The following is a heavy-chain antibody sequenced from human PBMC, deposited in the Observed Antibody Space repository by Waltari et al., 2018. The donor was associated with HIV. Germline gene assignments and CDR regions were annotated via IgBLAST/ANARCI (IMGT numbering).Heavy chain of an antibody. Sequence: QVQLVQSGAEVKKPGSSVKVSCKASGGTFSSYAISRVRQAPGQGPEWMGGIIPIFGTANNAQKFQGRVTITADESTSTAYMELSSLRSEDTAVYYCARGTPYYYDSSGNYFQHWGQGTLVTVSS. CDR1: GGTFSSYA. V-gene: IGHV1-69*01. D-gene: IGHD3-22*01. J-gene: IGHJ1*01. CDR2: IIPIFGTA. CDR3: ARGTPYYYDSSGNYFQH.